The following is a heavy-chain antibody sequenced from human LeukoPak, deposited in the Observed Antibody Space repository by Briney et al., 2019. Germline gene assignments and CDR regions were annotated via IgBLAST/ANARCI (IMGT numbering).Heavy chain of an antibody. D-gene: IGHD6-6*01. CDR3: TRQYSVSSTDY. J-gene: IGHJ4*02. CDR2: IYHSGST. V-gene: IGHV4-38-2*02. CDR1: GYFINRGYY. Sequence: SGTLSLTCTVSGYFINRGYYWDWIRQPPGKGLEWIGSIYHSGSTYYNPSLKGRVTISVDTSKDQFSLNLSSVTAADTAIYYCTRQYSVSSTDYWGQGTLVTVSS.